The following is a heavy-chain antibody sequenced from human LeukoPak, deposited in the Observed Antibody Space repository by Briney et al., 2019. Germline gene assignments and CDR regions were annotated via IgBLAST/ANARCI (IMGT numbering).Heavy chain of an antibody. CDR2: MNPNSGNT. V-gene: IGHV1-8*01. CDR1: GYTFTSYD. CDR3: ARGGYSSSWYRAVYYYYYMDV. J-gene: IGHJ6*03. D-gene: IGHD6-13*01. Sequence: GASVKVSFKASGYTFTSYDINWVRQATGQGLEWMEWMNPNSGNTGYAQKFQGIVTMTRNTSISTAYMELSSLRSEDTAVYYCARGGYSSSWYRAVYYYYYMDVWGKGTTVTVSS.